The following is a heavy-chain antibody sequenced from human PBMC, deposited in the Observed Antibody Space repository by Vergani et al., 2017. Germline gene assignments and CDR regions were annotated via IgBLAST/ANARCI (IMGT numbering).Heavy chain of an antibody. Sequence: EVQLVQSGAEVKKPGATVKISCKVSGYTFTDYYMHWVQQAPGKGLEWMGLVDPEDGETIYAEKFQGRVTITADTSTDTAYMELSSLRSEDTAVYYCASEYRGSGGQWWVSEGNNLFDPWGQGTLVTVSS. J-gene: IGHJ5*02. CDR3: ASEYRGSGGQWWVSEGNNLFDP. CDR1: GYTFTDYY. V-gene: IGHV1-69-2*01. CDR2: VDPEDGET. D-gene: IGHD3-10*01.